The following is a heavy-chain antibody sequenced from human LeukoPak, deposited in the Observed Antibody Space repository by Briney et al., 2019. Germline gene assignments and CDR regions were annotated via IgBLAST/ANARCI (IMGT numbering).Heavy chain of an antibody. D-gene: IGHD3-22*01. CDR3: AKVATKVNYYDSSGYSLDY. J-gene: IGHJ4*02. Sequence: GGSLRLSCAASGFTFNSYALSWVRQGPGMGLEWVSHISGSGDNTYYADSVKGRFTISRDNAKNKLYLQMNSLRAEDTAVFYCAKVATKVNYYDSSGYSLDYWGQGTLVTVSS. V-gene: IGHV3-23*01. CDR2: ISGSGDNT. CDR1: GFTFNSYA.